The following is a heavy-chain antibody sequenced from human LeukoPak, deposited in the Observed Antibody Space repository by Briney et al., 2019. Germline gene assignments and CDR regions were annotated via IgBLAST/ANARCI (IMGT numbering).Heavy chain of an antibody. Sequence: SETLSLTCAVPGGSLSGYYWNWIRQPPGKGLEWIGYVNAVGSTKYNPSLSSRLTISVDKSKNQFSLKLNSVTAADSAVYFCARRVPAASGGGFDYWGRGTLVAVSS. CDR2: VNAVGST. CDR1: GGSLSGYY. J-gene: IGHJ4*02. D-gene: IGHD2-2*01. V-gene: IGHV4-4*08. CDR3: ARRVPAASGGGFDY.